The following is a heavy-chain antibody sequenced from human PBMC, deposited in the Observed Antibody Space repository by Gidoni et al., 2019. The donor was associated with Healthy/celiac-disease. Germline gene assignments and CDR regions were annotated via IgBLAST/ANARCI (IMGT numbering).Heavy chain of an antibody. Sequence: QVTLRESGPALVKPTQTLKLTCTFSGFSLSTSGMCVSWIRQPPGKALEWLARIDWDDDKYYSTSLKTRLTISKDTSKNQVVLTMTNMDPVDTATYYCARILYGDSYYYYGMDVWGQGTTVTVSS. J-gene: IGHJ6*02. V-gene: IGHV2-70*15. CDR3: ARILYGDSYYYYGMDV. D-gene: IGHD4-17*01. CDR2: IDWDDDK. CDR1: GFSLSTSGMC.